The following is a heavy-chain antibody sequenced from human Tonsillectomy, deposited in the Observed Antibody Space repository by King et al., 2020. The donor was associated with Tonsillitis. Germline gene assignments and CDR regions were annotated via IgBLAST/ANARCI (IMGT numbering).Heavy chain of an antibody. J-gene: IGHJ4*02. CDR1: GYSFTSYW. D-gene: IGHD5-18*01. V-gene: IGHV5-10-1*03. Sequence: QLVQSGAEVKKSGESLRISCKGSGYSFTSYWISWVRQMPGKGLEWMGRIDPSDSYTNYSTSFQGHVTISADKSISAPYLQWSSLKASDTAMYYCARLSPHTDMAADYWGQGTLVTVSS. CDR3: ARLSPHTDMAADY. CDR2: IDPSDSYT.